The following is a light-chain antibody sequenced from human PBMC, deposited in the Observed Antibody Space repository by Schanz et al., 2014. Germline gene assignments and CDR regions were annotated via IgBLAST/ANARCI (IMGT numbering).Light chain of an antibody. Sequence: EIVLTQSPGTLSLSPGERATLSCRASQSVSSSYLAWYRQKPGQAPRLLIYGASSRATGIPDRFSGSGSGTEFTLTISSLQSEDFAVYYCQQYYDWPRTFGQGTKVEIK. CDR3: QQYYDWPRT. V-gene: IGKV3-20*01. CDR1: QSVSSSY. J-gene: IGKJ1*01. CDR2: GAS.